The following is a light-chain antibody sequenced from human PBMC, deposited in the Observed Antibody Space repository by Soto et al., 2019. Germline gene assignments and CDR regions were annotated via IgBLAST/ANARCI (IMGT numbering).Light chain of an antibody. CDR1: SNDVGGFDF. Sequence: QSALTQPASVSGSPGQSITISCTGTSNDVGGFDFVSWYQQHPGKAPKVIIYGVSNRPSGVSDRLSGSKSGNTASLTISGLQAEDEADYYCNSYTSTSARVFGGGTKLTVL. V-gene: IGLV2-14*01. J-gene: IGLJ3*02. CDR3: NSYTSTSARV. CDR2: GVS.